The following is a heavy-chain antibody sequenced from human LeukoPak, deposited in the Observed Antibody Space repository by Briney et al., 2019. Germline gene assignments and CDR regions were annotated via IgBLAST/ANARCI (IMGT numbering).Heavy chain of an antibody. Sequence: ASVKVSCKASGYTFTGYYIHWVRQAPGQGLEWMGWINPNSGGTKYAQKFQGRVTMTRDTSISTAYMELSRLRSDDTAVYYCAREGYYYDSSGFGSDAGCFDYWGQGTLVTVSS. CDR1: GYTFTGYY. V-gene: IGHV1-2*02. D-gene: IGHD3-22*01. CDR3: AREGYYYDSSGFGSDAGCFDY. J-gene: IGHJ4*02. CDR2: INPNSGGT.